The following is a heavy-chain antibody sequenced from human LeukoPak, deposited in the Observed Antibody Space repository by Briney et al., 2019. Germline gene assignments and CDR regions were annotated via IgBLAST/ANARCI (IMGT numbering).Heavy chain of an antibody. J-gene: IGHJ4*02. V-gene: IGHV4-34*01. Sequence: SETLSLTCAVYGGSFSGYYWSWIRQPPGKGLEWIGESNHSGSTNYNPSLKSRVTISVDTSKNQYSLKLSSVSVADTGVDYYARGFCRDEISQLFPYWGQGNLVTVSS. CDR3: ARGFCRDEISQLFPY. D-gene: IGHD3-9*01. CDR1: GGSFSGYY. CDR2: SNHSGST.